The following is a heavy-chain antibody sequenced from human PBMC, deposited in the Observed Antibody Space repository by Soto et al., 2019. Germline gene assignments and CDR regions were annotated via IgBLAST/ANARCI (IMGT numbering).Heavy chain of an antibody. CDR1: GFTFSSYA. J-gene: IGHJ4*02. CDR2: ISGSGGST. V-gene: IGHV3-23*01. Sequence: EVQLLESGGGLVQPGGSLRLSCAASGFTFSSYAMSWVRQAPGKGLEWVSAISGSGGSTYYADSVKGRFTISRDNSKNTLYLQMNSLGAEDTAVYYCAKVSATGTTFDGGYFDYWGQGTLVTVSS. D-gene: IGHD1-7*01. CDR3: AKVSATGTTFDGGYFDY.